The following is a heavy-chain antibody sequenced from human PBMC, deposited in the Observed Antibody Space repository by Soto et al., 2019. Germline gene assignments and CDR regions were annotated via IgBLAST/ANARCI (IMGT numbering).Heavy chain of an antibody. J-gene: IGHJ4*02. V-gene: IGHV1-18*01. D-gene: IGHD5-12*01. Sequence: ASVKLSCKASGYTFTSYGISWVRQAPRQGLEWMGWISAYNGNTNYARKLQGRVTMTTDTSTSTAYMELRSLRSDDTAVYYCARGAPLPPLRYSGYDEARTLDYWGQGTLVTVSS. CDR2: ISAYNGNT. CDR3: ARGAPLPPLRYSGYDEARTLDY. CDR1: GYTFTSYG.